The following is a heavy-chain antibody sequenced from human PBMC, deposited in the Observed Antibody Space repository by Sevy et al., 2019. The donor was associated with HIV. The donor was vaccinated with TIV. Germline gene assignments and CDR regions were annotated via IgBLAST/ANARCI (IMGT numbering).Heavy chain of an antibody. CDR3: AREAVASRGSNYLSMDV. CDR2: SSVRSATV. J-gene: IGHJ6*02. V-gene: IGHV3-48*02. Sequence: GGSLRLSCAASGFTFSSYSINWVRQAPGKGLEWVSFSSVRSATVYYAASVKGRFTISRDSAKNSISLQMDNLRDEDTAVYYCAREAVASRGSNYLSMDVWGRGTTVTVSS. CDR1: GFTFSSYS. D-gene: IGHD6-19*01.